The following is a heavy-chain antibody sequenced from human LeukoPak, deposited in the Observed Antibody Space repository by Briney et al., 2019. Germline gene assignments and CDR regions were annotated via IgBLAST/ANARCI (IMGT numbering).Heavy chain of an antibody. CDR3: ARNIVVVVAATWFAFDI. CDR2: IYYSGST. Sequence: PSETLSLTCTVSGGSISSSSYYWGWIRQPPGKGLEWIGSIYYSGSTYYNPSLKSRVTISVDTSKNQFSLKLNSVTAADTAVYYCARNIVVVVAATWFAFDIWGQGTMVTVSS. CDR1: GGSISSSSYY. V-gene: IGHV4-39*07. J-gene: IGHJ3*02. D-gene: IGHD2-15*01.